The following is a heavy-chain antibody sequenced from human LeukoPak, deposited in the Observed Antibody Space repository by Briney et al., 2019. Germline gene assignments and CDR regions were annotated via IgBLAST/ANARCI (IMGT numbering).Heavy chain of an antibody. CDR2: ISGSGGST. CDR3: AKAPRLELRNYMDV. V-gene: IGHV3-23*01. Sequence: GGSLRLSCAASGFTFSSYVMSWVRQAPGKGLEWVSAISGSGGSTYYADSVKGRFTISRDNSKNTLYLQMNSLRAEDTAVYYCAKAPRLELRNYMDVWGKGTTVTVSS. D-gene: IGHD1-7*01. CDR1: GFTFSSYV. J-gene: IGHJ6*03.